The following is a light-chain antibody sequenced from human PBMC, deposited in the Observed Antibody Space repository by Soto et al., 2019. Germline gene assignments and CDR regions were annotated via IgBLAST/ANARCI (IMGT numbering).Light chain of an antibody. V-gene: IGKV3-20*01. CDR2: GAS. CDR1: QSVSSSY. J-gene: IGKJ1*01. Sequence: EIVLTQSPGTLSLSPGERATLSCRASQSVSSSYLAWYQQKPGQAPMLLIYGASSRATGIPDRFSGSGSGTDFTLTISRLEPEDFAVYYCQQYGSSMWKFGQGTKVEIK. CDR3: QQYGSSMWK.